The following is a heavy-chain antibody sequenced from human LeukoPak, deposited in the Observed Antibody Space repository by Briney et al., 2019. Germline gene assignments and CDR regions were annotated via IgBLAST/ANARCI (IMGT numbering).Heavy chain of an antibody. J-gene: IGHJ1*01. CDR1: GFAFSKYS. Sequence: KPGGSLRLSCAASGFAFSKYSMNWVRQAPGKGLEWVSSISSSSSYIYYADSVKGRFTISRDNAKNSLYLQMNSLRAEDTAVYYCARGPSGSYSFGYFQHWGQGTLVTVSS. V-gene: IGHV3-21*01. CDR3: ARGPSGSYSFGYFQH. D-gene: IGHD1-26*01. CDR2: ISSSSSYI.